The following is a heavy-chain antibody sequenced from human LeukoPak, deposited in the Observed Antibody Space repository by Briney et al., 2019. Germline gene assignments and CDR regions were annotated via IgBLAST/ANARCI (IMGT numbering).Heavy chain of an antibody. D-gene: IGHD2-8*02. V-gene: IGHV1-2*02. CDR3: ARGQLVVYTRGTGDY. J-gene: IGHJ4*02. CDR1: GYTFTGYL. Sequence: ASVTVSCTASGYTFTGYLMHWVRQAPGQGLAWVGWINPNSGGPHNAQKFRGRVTMPMDRSISKASMELSRLRSDDTAVFSFARGQLVVYTRGTGDYWGQGTLVTVSS. CDR2: INPNSGGP.